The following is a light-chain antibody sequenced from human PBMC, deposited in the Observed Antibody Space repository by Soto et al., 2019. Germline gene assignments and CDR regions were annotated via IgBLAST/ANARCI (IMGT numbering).Light chain of an antibody. Sequence: QSALTQPASVSGSPGQPITVSCTATSSDVGGYNYVSWYQQHPGKAPKLLIYEVSNRPSGVSNRFSGSKSGNTASLTISGLQAEDEADYYCSSYTSSSTRVFGTGTKLTVL. CDR2: EVS. CDR3: SSYTSSSTRV. CDR1: SSDVGGYNY. V-gene: IGLV2-14*01. J-gene: IGLJ1*01.